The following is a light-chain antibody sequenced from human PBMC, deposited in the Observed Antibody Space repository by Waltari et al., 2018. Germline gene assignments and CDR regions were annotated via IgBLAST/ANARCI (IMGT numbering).Light chain of an antibody. V-gene: IGKV4-1*01. CDR2: WAY. J-gene: IGKJ1*01. Sequence: DIVMTQSPDSLAVSLGERATVNCKSSQSVLYSPNNKNYLAWYQHKPGQTPKLLIYWAYTRESGFPDRFSGSGSGTDFTLTISSLQAEDVAVYYCQQYANTPRTFGQGTTVEIK. CDR1: QSVLYSPNNKNY. CDR3: QQYANTPRT.